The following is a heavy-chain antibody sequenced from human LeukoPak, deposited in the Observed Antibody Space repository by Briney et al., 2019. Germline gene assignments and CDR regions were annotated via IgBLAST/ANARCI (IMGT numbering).Heavy chain of an antibody. CDR2: ISHNGNA. CDR1: GYSVGSAYY. Sequence: PSETLSLTCAVSGYSVGSAYYWVWIRQPPGKGLEWLGTISHNGNAYYNPSLKSRLTMSVDTSKNQFSLNLNSVTAADTAVYYCARGNTPGWTTDDAFDIWGKGTMVTVSS. CDR3: ARGNTPGWTTDDAFDI. V-gene: IGHV4-38-2*01. D-gene: IGHD2/OR15-2a*01. J-gene: IGHJ3*02.